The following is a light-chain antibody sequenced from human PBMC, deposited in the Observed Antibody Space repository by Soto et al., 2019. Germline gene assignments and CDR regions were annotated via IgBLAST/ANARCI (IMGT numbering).Light chain of an antibody. CDR2: GAS. V-gene: IGKV3-20*01. CDR1: QSVSSSY. Sequence: EIVLTQSPGTLSLSPGERATLSCGASQSVSSSYLAWYQQAPRLLIYGASNRATGIPDRFSGSGSGTDFTLTISRLEPEDFAVYYCQQYDNSPITFGQGTRLEI. CDR3: QQYDNSPIT. J-gene: IGKJ5*01.